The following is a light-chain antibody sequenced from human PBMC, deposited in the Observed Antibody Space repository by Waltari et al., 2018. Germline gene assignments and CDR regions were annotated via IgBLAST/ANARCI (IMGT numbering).Light chain of an antibody. CDR2: DYT. CDR3: QSYDSSLSGSRDVI. CDR1: SSNIGPGYY. Sequence: QSVLTQPLSVPGAPRQRFTIPCTGSSSNIGPGYYVPLHEQLPGRAPKLLIFDYTNRPSGVPDRFAGSKSGSSASLAITGLQPEDEADYYCQSYDSSLSGSRDVIFGGGTKLTVL. J-gene: IGLJ2*01. V-gene: IGLV1-40*01.